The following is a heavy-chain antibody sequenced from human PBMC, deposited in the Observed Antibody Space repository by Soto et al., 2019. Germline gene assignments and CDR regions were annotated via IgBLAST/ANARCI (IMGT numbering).Heavy chain of an antibody. CDR2: ISAYNGNT. CDR1: GYTFTSYG. CDR3: ARDQYYYGSGSYTHDP. Sequence: QVQLVQSGAEVKKPGASVKVSCKASGYTFTSYGISWVRQAPGQGLEWMGWISAYNGNTNYAQKLQGRVTMTTDTTTSTAYMELRSLRSDDTAGYYCARDQYYYGSGSYTHDPWGQGTLVTVSS. V-gene: IGHV1-18*01. J-gene: IGHJ5*02. D-gene: IGHD3-10*01.